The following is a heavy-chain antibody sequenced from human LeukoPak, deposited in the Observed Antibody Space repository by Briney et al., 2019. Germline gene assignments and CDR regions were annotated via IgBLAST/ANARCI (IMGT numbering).Heavy chain of an antibody. D-gene: IGHD2-2*01. Sequence: SETLSLTCAVYGESFSGYYWNWIRQPPGKGLEWIGEIDFGGGTNCNPSLKSRVNLSVDTVKNQFSLRLSSVTAADTAVYYCARAPSGYCSRASCLYYFDYWGQGTLVSVSS. CDR3: ARAPSGYCSRASCLYYFDY. CDR1: GESFSGYY. V-gene: IGHV4-34*01. J-gene: IGHJ4*02. CDR2: IDFGGGT.